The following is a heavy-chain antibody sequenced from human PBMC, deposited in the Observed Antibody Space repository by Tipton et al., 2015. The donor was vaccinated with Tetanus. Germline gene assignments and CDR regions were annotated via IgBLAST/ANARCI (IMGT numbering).Heavy chain of an antibody. V-gene: IGHV3-73*01. CDR3: TTSYYFDGSGYYHFDY. D-gene: IGHD3-22*01. CDR2: IRNKVNSYAT. CDR1: GFTFSSYA. J-gene: IGHJ4*02. Sequence: SLRLSCAASGFTFSSYAMSWVRQAPGKGLEWVGRIRNKVNSYATVYAASVKGRFTISRDDSENTAYLQMNSLKTEDTAVYYCTTSYYFDGSGYYHFDYWGQGTLVTVSS.